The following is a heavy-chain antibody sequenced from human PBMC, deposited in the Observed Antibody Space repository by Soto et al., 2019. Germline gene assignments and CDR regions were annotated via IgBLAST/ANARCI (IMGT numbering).Heavy chain of an antibody. J-gene: IGHJ4*02. Sequence: ASVKVSCKVSGYTLTELSMHWVRQAPGKGLEWMGGFDPEDGETIYAQKFQGRVTMTEDTSTDTAYMELSSLRSEDTAVYYCATLLVYCSGGSFCLDFDYWGQGTLVTVSS. D-gene: IGHD2-15*01. CDR1: GYTLTELS. CDR2: FDPEDGET. V-gene: IGHV1-24*01. CDR3: ATLLVYCSGGSFCLDFDY.